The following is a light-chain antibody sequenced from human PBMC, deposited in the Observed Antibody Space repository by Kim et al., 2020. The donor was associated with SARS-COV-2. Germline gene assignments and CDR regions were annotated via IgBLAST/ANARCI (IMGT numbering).Light chain of an antibody. CDR1: QSGSSY. V-gene: IGKV3-20*01. CDR3: QQYGGSPLT. Sequence: LSPEESATLACRARQSGSSYLAWYQQEPVQAPRLLIYGGCSRATGIPDRFNGSGSWTDFTLTISRLEPEDFAVYYCQQYGGSPLTFGGGTKVDFK. J-gene: IGKJ4*01. CDR2: GGC.